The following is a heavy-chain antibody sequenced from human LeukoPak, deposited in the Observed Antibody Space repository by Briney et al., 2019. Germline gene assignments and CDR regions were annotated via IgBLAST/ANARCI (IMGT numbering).Heavy chain of an antibody. J-gene: IGHJ4*02. CDR2: IRYDGSNK. D-gene: IGHD3-3*01. V-gene: IGHV3-30*02. CDR1: GFTFSSYG. Sequence: PGGSLRLSCAASGFTFSSYGMHWVRQAPGKGLEWVAFIRYDGSNKYYADSVKGRFTISRDNSKNTLYLQMNSLRAEDTAVYYCARGPPYYDFWSGYYTLDYWGQGTLVTVSS. CDR3: ARGPPYYDFWSGYYTLDY.